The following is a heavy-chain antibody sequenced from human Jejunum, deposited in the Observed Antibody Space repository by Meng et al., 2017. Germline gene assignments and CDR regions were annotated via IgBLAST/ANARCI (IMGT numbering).Heavy chain of an antibody. CDR1: GFTFSSYS. J-gene: IGHJ6*02. CDR2: ISGSSSSI. V-gene: IGHV3-21*01. Sequence: GESLKISCAASGFTFSSYSMNWVRQAPGKGLEWVSSISGSSSSIYYADSVKGRFTISRDKAKNSLYLQMNRLRAEDTAVYYCARDAYDTSGYPFLAVWGRGTTVTVSS. D-gene: IGHD3-22*01. CDR3: ARDAYDTSGYPFLAV.